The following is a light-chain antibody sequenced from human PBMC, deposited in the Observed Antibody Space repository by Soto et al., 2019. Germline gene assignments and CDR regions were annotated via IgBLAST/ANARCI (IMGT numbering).Light chain of an antibody. CDR3: SSYTTSRTRV. Sequence: QSALAHPASSSSSPGPSVIISCTGSSSDVGGYNYVSWYQQHQGKVPKLMIFEVSNRPSGVSDRFSGSKSGNTASLTISGLQAEDEADYYCSSYTTSRTRVFGHGTKVTVL. CDR2: EVS. J-gene: IGLJ1*01. V-gene: IGLV2-14*01. CDR1: SSDVGGYNY.